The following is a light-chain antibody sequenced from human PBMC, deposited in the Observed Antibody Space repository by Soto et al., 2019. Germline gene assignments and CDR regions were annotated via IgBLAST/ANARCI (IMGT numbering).Light chain of an antibody. Sequence: EIVLTRSPGTLSLSPGERGTLSCRASQSVSSNYLAWYQQKPGQAPRLLIYGASSRATGIPDRFSGSGSGTDFTLTISRLEPEDFAVYYCQQYGSSPRTFGQGTKVEIK. CDR2: GAS. CDR1: QSVSSNY. V-gene: IGKV3-20*01. CDR3: QQYGSSPRT. J-gene: IGKJ1*01.